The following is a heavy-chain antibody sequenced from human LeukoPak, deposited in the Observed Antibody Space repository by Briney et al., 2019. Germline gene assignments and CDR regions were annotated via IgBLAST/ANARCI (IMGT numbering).Heavy chain of an antibody. CDR1: GFTFSGFA. J-gene: IGHJ6*01. V-gene: IGHV3-23*01. CDR3: AKMKGHPLPKYYMDV. CDR2: ISGSGDNT. Sequence: GGSLRLSCAVSGFTFSGFAMSWVRRTPGTGLELVSGISGSGDNTLYADSVKGRFTISRDNSKNTLYLEMNSLRAEDTAIYYCAKMKGHPLPKYYMDVWGQGTTVTVSS. D-gene: IGHD1-26*01.